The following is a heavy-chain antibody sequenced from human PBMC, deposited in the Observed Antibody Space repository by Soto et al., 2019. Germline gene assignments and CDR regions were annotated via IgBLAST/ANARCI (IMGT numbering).Heavy chain of an antibody. D-gene: IGHD6-13*01. V-gene: IGHV1-46*03. J-gene: IGHJ4*02. CDR1: GGTFSSYA. Sequence: GASVKVSCKASGGTFSSYAISWVRQAPGQGLEWMGGINPSGGSTSYAQKFQGRVTMTRDTSTSTVYMELSSLRSEDTAVYYCAREQQLVLSPHFDYWGQGTLVTVSS. CDR2: INPSGGST. CDR3: AREQQLVLSPHFDY.